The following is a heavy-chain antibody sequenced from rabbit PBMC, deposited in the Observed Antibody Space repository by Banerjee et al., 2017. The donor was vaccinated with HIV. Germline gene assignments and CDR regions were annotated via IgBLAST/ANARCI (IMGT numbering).Heavy chain of an antibody. CDR2: IDTSYGNT. V-gene: IGHV1S40*01. CDR1: GFTLSSYW. Sequence: QSLEESGGDLVKPGASLTLTCKASGFTLSSYWMYWVRQAPGKGLEWIACIDTSYGNTAYASWAKGRFTISKTSSTSVTLQMTSLTAADTATYFCARDLAGVIGWNFDLWGPGTLVTVS. D-gene: IGHD4-1*01. CDR3: ARDLAGVIGWNFDL. J-gene: IGHJ4*01.